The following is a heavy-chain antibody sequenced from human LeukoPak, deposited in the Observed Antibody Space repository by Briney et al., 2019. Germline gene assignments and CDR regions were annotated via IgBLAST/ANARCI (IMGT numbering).Heavy chain of an antibody. J-gene: IGHJ6*03. CDR1: GGSISNYY. D-gene: IGHD2-15*01. CDR3: ARDGGGYYYYHMDV. CDR2: INDIGST. V-gene: IGHV4-59*01. Sequence: PSETLSLTCSVPGGSISNYYWSWIRQPPGKGLEWIGYINDIGSTNYNPSLESRVTISVDTSKNQFSLRLRSLTAADTAVYYCARDGGGYYYYHMDVWGKGAAVAVSS.